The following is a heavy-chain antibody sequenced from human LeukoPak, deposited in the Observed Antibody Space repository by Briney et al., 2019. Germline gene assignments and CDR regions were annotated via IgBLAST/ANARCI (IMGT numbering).Heavy chain of an antibody. CDR2: ISSSGGSP. CDR3: AKGDSSGYQIFDF. Sequence: HPGGSLRLSCAASGFTFSSYGMHWVRQAPGKGLEWVSYISSSGGSPNYADSVKGRFTISRDNSKNTLYLQMNSLRAEDTAVYYCAKGDSSGYQIFDFWGQGTLVTASS. CDR1: GFTFSSYG. D-gene: IGHD3-22*01. V-gene: IGHV3-23*01. J-gene: IGHJ4*02.